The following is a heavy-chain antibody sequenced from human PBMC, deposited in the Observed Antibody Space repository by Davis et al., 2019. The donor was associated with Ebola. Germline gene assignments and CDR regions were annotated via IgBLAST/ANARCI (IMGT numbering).Heavy chain of an antibody. Sequence: SVKVSCKASGDTLRNNAISWVRQAPGQGLEWMGRIIPVFETTNYAHKVQGRVTITADESTNTAYMEMSSLKPEDTAVYYCAREVNPTVDTVATFPNWFDPWGQGTLVTVSS. V-gene: IGHV1-69*13. CDR1: GDTLRNNA. J-gene: IGHJ5*02. D-gene: IGHD5-12*01. CDR2: IIPVFETT. CDR3: AREVNPTVDTVATFPNWFDP.